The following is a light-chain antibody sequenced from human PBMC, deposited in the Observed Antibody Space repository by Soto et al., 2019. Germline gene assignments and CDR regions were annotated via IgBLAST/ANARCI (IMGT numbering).Light chain of an antibody. V-gene: IGKV1-39*01. CDR3: QQSRGIPYT. J-gene: IGKJ2*01. CDR2: AAS. CDR1: QTISTY. Sequence: DIQMTQSPSSLSASVGDRVTITCRASQTISTYLNWYQQKPGKATKLLNYAASTLQSGVPSSFSGSGSGTDFTLTISSLQPEYVATSYCQQSRGIPYTCGQGTRLEIK.